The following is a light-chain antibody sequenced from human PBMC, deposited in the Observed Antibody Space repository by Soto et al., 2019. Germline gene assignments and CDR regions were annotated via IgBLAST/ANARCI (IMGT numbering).Light chain of an antibody. J-gene: IGLJ1*01. CDR1: NSDVGAYTY. V-gene: IGLV2-14*01. CDR3: TSYTSNSTPYV. Sequence: SALTQPASVSRSPGQSITISCAGTNSDVGAYTYVSWYQQHPGKAPKLMIYDVSNRPSGVSNRFSGSKSGNTAFLIISGLQAEDEADYYCTSYTSNSTPYVFGGGTKVTVL. CDR2: DVS.